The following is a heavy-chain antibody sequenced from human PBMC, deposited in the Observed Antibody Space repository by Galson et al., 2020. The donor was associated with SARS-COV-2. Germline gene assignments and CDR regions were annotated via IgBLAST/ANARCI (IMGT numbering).Heavy chain of an antibody. D-gene: IGHD6-19*01. J-gene: IGHJ4*02. CDR3: AGALAVAGTPIGY. CDR2: LNHSGST. V-gene: IGHV4-34*01. Sequence: SETLSLTCAVYGGSFSGYYWSWIRQPPGKGLEWIGELNHSGSTNYNPSLKSRVTISVHTSKNQFSLKVSSVTAADTAVYYCAGALAVAGTPIGYWGQGTLVPVSS. CDR1: GGSFSGYY.